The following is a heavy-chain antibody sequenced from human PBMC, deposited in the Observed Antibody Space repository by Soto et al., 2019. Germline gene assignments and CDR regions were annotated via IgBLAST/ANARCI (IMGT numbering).Heavy chain of an antibody. Sequence: QVQLQESGPGLVKPSETLSLTCTVSGGSISSYYWSWIRQPPGKGLEWIGYIYYSGSTNYNPSLKSRVTTSVVTSNNQFSLQLSSATSADTAVHYCARGDPLLWFGEKVYYGMDVWGQGTTVPVSS. D-gene: IGHD3-10*01. CDR1: GGSISSYY. CDR3: ARGDPLLWFGEKVYYGMDV. CDR2: IYYSGST. V-gene: IGHV4-59*01. J-gene: IGHJ6*02.